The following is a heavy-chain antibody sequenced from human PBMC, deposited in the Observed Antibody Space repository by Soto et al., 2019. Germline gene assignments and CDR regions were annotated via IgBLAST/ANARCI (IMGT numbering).Heavy chain of an antibody. J-gene: IGHJ6*03. V-gene: IGHV4-39*01. Sequence: QLQLQESGPGLVKPSETLSLTCTVSGGSISSSSYYWGWIRQPPVKGLEWLGSIYDSGSTYYNPYLKSRVNISVDTYKHQISLKLSSVTAADTAVYYCERLGYCSGGSCYLYYYYYMAVWGKGPTVTVSS. CDR2: IYDSGST. CDR1: GGSISSSSYY. CDR3: ERLGYCSGGSCYLYYYYYMAV. D-gene: IGHD2-15*01.